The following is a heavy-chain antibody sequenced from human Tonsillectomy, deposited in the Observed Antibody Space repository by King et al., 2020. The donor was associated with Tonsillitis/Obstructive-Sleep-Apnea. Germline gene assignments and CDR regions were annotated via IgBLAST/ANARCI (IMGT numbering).Heavy chain of an antibody. D-gene: IGHD3-10*01. CDR2: LWYDGSNK. CDR1: GFTFSSYG. Sequence: VQLVESGGGVVQPGRSLRLSCAASGFTFSSYGMHWVRQAPGKGLEWVAVLWYDGSNKYYADSVKGRFTISRDNSKNTLYLQMNSLRAEDTAVYYCARDGHYGSGSYFRGKAFDIWGQGTMVTVSS. CDR3: ARDGHYGSGSYFRGKAFDI. V-gene: IGHV3-33*01. J-gene: IGHJ3*02.